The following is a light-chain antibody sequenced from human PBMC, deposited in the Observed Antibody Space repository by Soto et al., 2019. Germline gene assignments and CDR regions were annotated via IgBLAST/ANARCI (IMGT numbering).Light chain of an antibody. V-gene: IGKV3-15*01. CDR3: QQHNGWPLT. J-gene: IGKJ4*01. Sequence: EIVMTQSPGTLSVSPGERVTLSCRGSQSVSSSLAWYQQKPGQAPRLLIYGASTRAPGVPARFSGSGSGTEFTFTISSLQSEDFAVYYCQQHNGWPLTFGGGTKVEIK. CDR1: QSVSSS. CDR2: GAS.